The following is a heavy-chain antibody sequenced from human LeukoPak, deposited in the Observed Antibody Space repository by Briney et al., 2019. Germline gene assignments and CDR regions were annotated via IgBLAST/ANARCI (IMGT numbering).Heavy chain of an antibody. CDR1: GFTFSTYA. CDR3: AEETVTTLPHYFDY. V-gene: IGHV3-23*01. D-gene: IGHD4-11*01. Sequence: GGSLRLSCVASGFTFSTYALNWVRQAPGKGLEWVSFISHGGGTTYYADSVKGRFTISTDNSKSTLYLQMNSLRVEDTAVYYCAEETVTTLPHYFDYWGQGTLVTVSS. CDR2: ISHGGGTT. J-gene: IGHJ4*02.